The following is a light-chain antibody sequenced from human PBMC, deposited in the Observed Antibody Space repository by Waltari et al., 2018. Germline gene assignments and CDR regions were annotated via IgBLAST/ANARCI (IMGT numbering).Light chain of an antibody. CDR3: CSYAGSYTWV. J-gene: IGLJ3*02. Sequence: QSALTQPASVSGSPGQSITISCTGTSSDVGNYNLVSWYQQYPGKGPKFMIYDDNKRTAGISDLFSGSKSGNTASLTISGVQAEDEADYYCCSYAGSYTWVFGGGTNLTVL. V-gene: IGLV2-23*01. CDR2: DDN. CDR1: SSDVGNYNL.